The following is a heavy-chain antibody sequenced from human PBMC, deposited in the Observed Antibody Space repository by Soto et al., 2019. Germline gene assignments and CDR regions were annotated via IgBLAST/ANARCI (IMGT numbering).Heavy chain of an antibody. CDR3: ARYLYYDFWCGYYDYYYYYYMDF. D-gene: IGHD3-3*01. CDR2: ISAYNGNT. CDR1: GYTFTSYG. V-gene: IGHV1-18*01. Sequence: ASVKVSCKASGYTFTSYGISWVRQAPGQGLEWMGWISAYNGNTNYAQKLQGRVTMTTDTSTSTAYMELRSLRSDDTAVYYCARYLYYDFWCGYYDYYYYYYMDFWAKGNTVTVSS. J-gene: IGHJ6*03.